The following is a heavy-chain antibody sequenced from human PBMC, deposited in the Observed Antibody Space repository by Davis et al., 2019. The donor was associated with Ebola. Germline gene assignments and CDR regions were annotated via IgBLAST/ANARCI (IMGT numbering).Heavy chain of an antibody. V-gene: IGHV4-34*01. Sequence: PSETLSLTCAAYGGSFSAYYWTWIRQPPGKGLEWIGEINHSGTTNYNPSLKSRVTISVDTSKNQFSLKLSSVTAADTAVYYCARGRNRGQLLYGKWFDPWGQGTLVTVSS. CDR2: INHSGTT. CDR1: GGSFSAYY. CDR3: ARGRNRGQLLYGKWFDP. D-gene: IGHD2-2*02. J-gene: IGHJ5*02.